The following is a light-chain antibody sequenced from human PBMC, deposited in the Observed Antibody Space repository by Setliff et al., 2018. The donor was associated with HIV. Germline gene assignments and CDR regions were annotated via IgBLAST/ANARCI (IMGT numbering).Light chain of an antibody. CDR3: LSYTSSTPLYV. Sequence: QSVLTQPASVSGSPGQSITISCTGTSSDVGGYSFVSWYQQHPGKAPKLMIYDVSYRPSGVSDRFSGSKSGNTASLTISGLQAEDEADYYRLSYTSSTPLYVFATGTKVTVL. J-gene: IGLJ1*01. V-gene: IGLV2-14*03. CDR1: SSDVGGYSF. CDR2: DVS.